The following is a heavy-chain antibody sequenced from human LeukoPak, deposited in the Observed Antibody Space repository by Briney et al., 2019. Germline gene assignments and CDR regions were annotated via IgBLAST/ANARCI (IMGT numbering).Heavy chain of an antibody. V-gene: IGHV4-59*01. CDR2: IYYSGST. Sequence: SETLSLTCTVSGGSISSYYWSWIRQPPGKGLEWIGYIYYSGSTNYNPSFKSRVTISVDTSKNQFSLKLSSVTAADTAVYYCARGGSSSGRIDYWGQGTLVTVSS. J-gene: IGHJ4*02. D-gene: IGHD6-6*01. CDR1: GGSISSYY. CDR3: ARGGSSSGRIDY.